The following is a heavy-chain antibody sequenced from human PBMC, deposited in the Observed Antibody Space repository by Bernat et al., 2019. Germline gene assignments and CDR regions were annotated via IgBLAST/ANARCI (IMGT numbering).Heavy chain of an antibody. J-gene: IGHJ6*02. CDR2: ISYDGSNK. D-gene: IGHD3-10*01. CDR1: GFTFSSYA. V-gene: IGHV3-30-3*01. CDR3: AGGSSGSYYYYGMDV. Sequence: QVQLVESGGGVVQPGRSLRRSCAASGFTFSSYAMHWVRQAPGKGLEWVAVISYDGSNKYYADSVKGRFTISRDNSKNTLYLQMNSLRAEDAAVYYCAGGSSGSYYYYGMDVWGQGTTVTVSS.